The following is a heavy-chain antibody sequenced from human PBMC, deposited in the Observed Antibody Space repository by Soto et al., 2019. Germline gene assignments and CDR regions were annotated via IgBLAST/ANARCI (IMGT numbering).Heavy chain of an antibody. CDR2: ISWNSGSI. Sequence: GGSLRLSCAASGFTFDDYAMHWVRQAPGKGLEWVSGISWNSGSIGYADSVKGRFTISRDNAKNSLYLQMNSLRAEDTALYYCAKELDQLLSFDPWGQGTLVTVSS. J-gene: IGHJ5*02. CDR1: GFTFDDYA. V-gene: IGHV3-9*01. CDR3: AKELDQLLSFDP. D-gene: IGHD2-2*01.